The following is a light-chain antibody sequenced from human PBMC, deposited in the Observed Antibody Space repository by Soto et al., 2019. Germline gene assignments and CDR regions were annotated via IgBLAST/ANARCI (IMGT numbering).Light chain of an antibody. Sequence: QPVLTQSPSASASLGASVKLTCTLTSEHSNYAIAWHQQQPEKGPRYLMKINSDGSHSKGDGIPDRFSGSSSGAERYLTISSLRSEDEADYYCQTWDIGFLVVFGGGTKVTVL. CDR2: INSDGSH. V-gene: IGLV4-69*01. J-gene: IGLJ2*01. CDR1: SEHSNYA. CDR3: QTWDIGFLVV.